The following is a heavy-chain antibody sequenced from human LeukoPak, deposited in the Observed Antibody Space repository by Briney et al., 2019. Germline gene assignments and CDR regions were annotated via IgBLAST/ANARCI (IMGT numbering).Heavy chain of an antibody. CDR2: ISNDGSNK. J-gene: IGHJ4*02. Sequence: PGRSLRLSCAASGFTFSSYGIHWVRQAPGKGLEWVAVISNDGSNKYYADSVKGRFTISRDNSKNTLYLQMNSLRAEDTAVYYCAKETGRWELEWGQEPWSPSPQ. V-gene: IGHV3-30*18. CDR3: AKETGRWELE. CDR1: GFTFSSYG. D-gene: IGHD1-26*01.